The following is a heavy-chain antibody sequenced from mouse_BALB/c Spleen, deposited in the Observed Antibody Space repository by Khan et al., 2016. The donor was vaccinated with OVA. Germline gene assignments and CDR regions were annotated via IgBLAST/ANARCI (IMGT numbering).Heavy chain of an antibody. Sequence: VQLKESGPGLVRPSQSLSLTCTVTGYSITSDSAWNWIRQFPENKLEWMGYISYSGRTSYNPSLKSRISITRDTSKNQFFLQLNSVTTEDTATYDCARSVTSTTVVATDFDYWGQGTTLTVSS. CDR2: ISYSGRT. V-gene: IGHV3-2*02. J-gene: IGHJ2*01. CDR3: ARSVTSTTVVATDFDY. D-gene: IGHD1-1*01. CDR1: GYSITSDSA.